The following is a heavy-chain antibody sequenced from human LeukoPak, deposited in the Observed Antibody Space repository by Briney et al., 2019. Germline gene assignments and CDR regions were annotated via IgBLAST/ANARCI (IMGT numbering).Heavy chain of an antibody. Sequence: ASVKVSCKASGYTFTSYGISWVRQAPGQGLEWMGWISAYNGNTNYAQKFQGRVTITRNTSISTAYMELSSLRSEDTAVYYCARGDYYGSGSYYRSYYYYYMDVWGKGTTVTVSS. CDR2: ISAYNGNT. V-gene: IGHV1-18*01. CDR1: GYTFTSYG. J-gene: IGHJ6*03. D-gene: IGHD3-10*01. CDR3: ARGDYYGSGSYYRSYYYYYMDV.